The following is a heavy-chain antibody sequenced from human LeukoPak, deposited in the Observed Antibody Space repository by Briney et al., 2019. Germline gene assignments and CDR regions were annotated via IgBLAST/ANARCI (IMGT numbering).Heavy chain of an antibody. CDR3: AREIMITFGGVIAKPDY. CDR2: ISAYNGNT. V-gene: IGHV1-18*01. D-gene: IGHD3-16*02. CDR1: GYTFTRHG. Sequence: ASVKVSCKASGYTFTRHGISWVRQAPGQGLEWMGGISAYNGNTNYVQKFQGRVTMTTDTSTSTACMELRSLRSDDTAVYYCAREIMITFGGVIAKPDYWGQGTLVTVSS. J-gene: IGHJ4*02.